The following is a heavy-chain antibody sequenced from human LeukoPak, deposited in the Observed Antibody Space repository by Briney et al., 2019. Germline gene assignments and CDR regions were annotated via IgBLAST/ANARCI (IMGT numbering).Heavy chain of an antibody. CDR2: ICYSGST. Sequence: SETLSLTCTVSGGSISSGDYYWSWIRQPPGKGLEWIGYICYSGSTYYNPSLKSRVTISVDTSKNQFSLKLSSVTAADTAVYYCARDLGDYGDYAPQWFDPWGQGTLVTVSS. CDR1: GGSISSGDYY. CDR3: ARDLGDYGDYAPQWFDP. D-gene: IGHD4-17*01. J-gene: IGHJ5*02. V-gene: IGHV4-30-4*01.